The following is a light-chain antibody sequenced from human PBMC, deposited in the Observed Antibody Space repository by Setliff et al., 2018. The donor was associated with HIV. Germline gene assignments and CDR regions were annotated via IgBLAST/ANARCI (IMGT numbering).Light chain of an antibody. CDR1: SSDVGGYNY. Sequence: QSALTQPASVSGSPGQSITISCTGTSSDVGGYNYVSWYQQHPGKAPKLIIYEVRNRPSGVSNRFSGSKSGNTASLTISGLQAEDEGDYYCSSYAITNTLHFGTGTKGTVL. V-gene: IGLV2-14*01. CDR2: EVR. CDR3: SSYAITNTLH. J-gene: IGLJ1*01.